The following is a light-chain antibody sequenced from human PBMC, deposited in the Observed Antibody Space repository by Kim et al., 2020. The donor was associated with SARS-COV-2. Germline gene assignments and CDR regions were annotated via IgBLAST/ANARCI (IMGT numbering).Light chain of an antibody. J-gene: IGKJ4*01. CDR3: HQYCSSPRT. V-gene: IGKV3-20*01. Sequence: PGERATISCRASQSVSSRYLDWYQQKPGQAPRLLIYGASSRATGIPERFSGSGSGTDFTLTLSRLEPEDFAVYYCHQYCSSPRTFGGGTKV. CDR1: QSVSSRY. CDR2: GAS.